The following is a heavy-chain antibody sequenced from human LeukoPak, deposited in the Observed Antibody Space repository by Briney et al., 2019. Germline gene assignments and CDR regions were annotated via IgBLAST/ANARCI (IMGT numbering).Heavy chain of an antibody. J-gene: IGHJ4*02. D-gene: IGHD4-17*01. CDR3: ARAGQYGDYDFDY. CDR2: IGTAGDT. CDR1: GFTFSTYD. Sequence: GGSLGLSCAASGFTFSTYDMHWVRQATGKGLEWVSGIGTAGDTYYPGSLKGRFTISRENAKNSLYLQMNSLRAGDTAMYYCARAGQYGDYDFDYWGQGTLVTVSS. V-gene: IGHV3-13*04.